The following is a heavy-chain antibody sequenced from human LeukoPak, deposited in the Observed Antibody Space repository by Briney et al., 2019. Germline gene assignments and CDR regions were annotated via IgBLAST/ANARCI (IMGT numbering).Heavy chain of an antibody. J-gene: IGHJ4*02. CDR3: AKDLAQRPTFGGPKGYFDY. CDR2: IKQDGSEK. Sequence: GGSLRLSCAASGFTFSSYWMSWVRQAPGKGLEWVANIKQDGSEKYYVDSVKGRFTISRDNAKNSLYLQMNSLRAEDTAVYYCAKDLAQRPTFGGPKGYFDYWGQGTLVTVSS. V-gene: IGHV3-7*03. D-gene: IGHD3-16*01. CDR1: GFTFSSYW.